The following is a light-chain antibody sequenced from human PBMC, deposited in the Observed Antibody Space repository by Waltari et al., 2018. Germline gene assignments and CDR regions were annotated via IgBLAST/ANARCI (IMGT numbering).Light chain of an antibody. CDR2: YAA. V-gene: IGKV3-11*01. CDR1: QSVSSY. J-gene: IGKJ4*01. CDR3: QQRSNWPPLT. Sequence: DIVLTQSPATLSLSQGDSATLSCRASQSVSSYLAWYQQEPAQAPTLLIYYAANRATGIPARCSGSGSGTDFSITISSREPEDFAVYYCQQRSNWPPLTFGGGTKVEIK.